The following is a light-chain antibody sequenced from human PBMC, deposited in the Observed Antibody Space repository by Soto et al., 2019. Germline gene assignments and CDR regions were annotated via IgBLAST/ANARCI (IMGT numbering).Light chain of an antibody. CDR1: QTISVW. CDR3: QQYDRSSPT. V-gene: IGKV1-5*01. J-gene: IGKJ2*01. CDR2: DAS. Sequence: DIQMTQSPSTLSASVGDGVTITFRASQTISVWLAWYQQRPGKAPKFLIYDASNLETGVSSRFSGSGSGTEFTLNSRSLQPDDFATYYCQQYDRSSPTVGQGTRLEIK.